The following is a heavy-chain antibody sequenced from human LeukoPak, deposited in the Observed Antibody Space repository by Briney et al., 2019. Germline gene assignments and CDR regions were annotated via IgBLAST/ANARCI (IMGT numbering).Heavy chain of an antibody. CDR1: GYTFTSYG. CDR3: ARASRRSGSYAGAFDI. CDR2: INPNSGGT. D-gene: IGHD3-10*01. J-gene: IGHJ3*02. V-gene: IGHV1-2*02. Sequence: ASVKVSCKASGYTFTSYGISWVRQAPGQGLEWMGWINPNSGGTNYAQKFQGRVTMTRDTSISTAYMELSRLRSDDTAVYYCARASRRSGSYAGAFDIWGQGTMVTVSS.